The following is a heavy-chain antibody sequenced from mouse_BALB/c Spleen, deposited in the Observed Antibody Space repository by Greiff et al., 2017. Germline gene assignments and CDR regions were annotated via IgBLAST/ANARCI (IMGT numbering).Heavy chain of an antibody. CDR1: GYAFSSSW. J-gene: IGHJ1*01. Sequence: VMLVESGPELVKPGASVKISCKASGYAFSSSWMNWVKQRPGQGLEWIGRIYPGDGDTNYNGKFKGKATLTADKSSSTAYMQLSSLTSVDSAVYFCARWGYGGYCDVGGAGTTVTVSS. CDR3: ARWGYGGYCDV. V-gene: IGHV1-82*01. D-gene: IGHD2-14*01. CDR2: IYPGDGDT.